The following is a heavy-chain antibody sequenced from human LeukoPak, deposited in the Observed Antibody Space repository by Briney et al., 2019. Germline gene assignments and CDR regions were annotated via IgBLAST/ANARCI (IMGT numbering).Heavy chain of an antibody. CDR2: IIPILGIA. D-gene: IGHD3-22*01. V-gene: IGHV1-69*04. J-gene: IGHJ3*02. Sequence: GASVKVSCKASGDTFSSYAISWVRQAPGQGLEWMGRIIPILGIANYAQKFQGRVTITADKSTSTAYMELSSLRSEDSAVYYCARTKYYYDSSGYFSDAFDIWGQGTMVTVSS. CDR1: GDTFSSYA. CDR3: ARTKYYYDSSGYFSDAFDI.